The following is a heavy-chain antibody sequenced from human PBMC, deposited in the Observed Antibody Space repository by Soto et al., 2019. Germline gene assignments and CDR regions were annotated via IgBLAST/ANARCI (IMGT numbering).Heavy chain of an antibody. CDR1: GFIFSDYY. CDR3: ARVSTYCSGGICYLPFDP. D-gene: IGHD2-15*01. CDR2: ISSGSSYT. V-gene: IGHV3-11*06. Sequence: PGGSLRLSCAASGFIFSDYYMYWIRQAPGKGLEWVSYISSGSSYTNYADSVKGRFTISRDNAKNSLFLQMNNLRAEDTAVYYCARVSTYCSGGICYLPFDPWGQGTQVTVSS. J-gene: IGHJ5*02.